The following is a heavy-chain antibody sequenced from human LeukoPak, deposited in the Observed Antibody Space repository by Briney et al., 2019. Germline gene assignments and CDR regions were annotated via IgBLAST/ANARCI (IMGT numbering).Heavy chain of an antibody. CDR2: IYYSGST. J-gene: IGHJ5*02. D-gene: IGHD6-13*01. Sequence: PSETLSLTCTVSGGSVSSGSYYWSWIRQPPGKGPEWIGYIYYSGSTNYNPSLKSRVTISVDTSKNQFSLKLSSVTAADTAVYYCARAPMHSSSWHYWFDPWGQGTLVTVSS. CDR1: GGSVSSGSYY. V-gene: IGHV4-61*01. CDR3: ARAPMHSSSWHYWFDP.